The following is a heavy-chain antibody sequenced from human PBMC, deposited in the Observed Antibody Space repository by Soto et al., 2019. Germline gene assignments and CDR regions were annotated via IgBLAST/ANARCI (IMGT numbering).Heavy chain of an antibody. V-gene: IGHV3-30*18. Sequence: PGGSLRLSCAASGFTFSSYGMHWVRQAPGKGLGWVAVISYDGSNKYYADSVKGRFTISRDNSKNTLYLQMNSLRAEDTAVYYCAKLAVTYGMDVWGQGTTVTV. J-gene: IGHJ6*02. CDR2: ISYDGSNK. D-gene: IGHD4-4*01. CDR1: GFTFSSYG. CDR3: AKLAVTYGMDV.